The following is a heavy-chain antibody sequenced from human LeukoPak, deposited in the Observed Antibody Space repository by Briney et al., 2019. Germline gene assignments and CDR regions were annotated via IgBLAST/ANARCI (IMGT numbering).Heavy chain of an antibody. J-gene: IGHJ4*02. V-gene: IGHV3-7*03. Sequence: GGSLRLSCAASGFTFSSYWMSWVRQAPGKGLEWVANIKQDGSEKYYVDSVKGRFTISRDNAKNSLYLQMNSLRAEDTAVYYCAKGLVGATRDYFDYWGQGTLVTVSS. CDR1: GFTFSSYW. CDR3: AKGLVGATRDYFDY. CDR2: IKQDGSEK. D-gene: IGHD1-26*01.